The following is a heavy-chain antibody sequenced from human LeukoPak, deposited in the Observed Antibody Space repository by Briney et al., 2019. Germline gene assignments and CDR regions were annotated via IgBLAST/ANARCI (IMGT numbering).Heavy chain of an antibody. Sequence: ASVKVSCKASGYTFTSYDINWVRPATGQGLEWMGWMNPNSGNTGYAQKFQGRVTMTRNTSISTAYMELSSLRSEDTAVYYCARELSSSWYYYYGMDVWGQGTTVTVSS. CDR3: ARELSSSWYYYYGMDV. V-gene: IGHV1-8*01. CDR2: MNPNSGNT. D-gene: IGHD6-13*01. J-gene: IGHJ6*02. CDR1: GYTFTSYD.